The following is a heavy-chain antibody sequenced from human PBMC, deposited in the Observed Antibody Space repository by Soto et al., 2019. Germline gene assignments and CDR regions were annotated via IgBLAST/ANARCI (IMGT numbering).Heavy chain of an antibody. V-gene: IGHV5-51*01. D-gene: IGHD3-16*01. CDR3: ARDYDYGLDY. CDR1: GYSFISYW. Sequence: GGSLKISCQGSGYSFISYWIGWVRQMPGKGLEWMGIIYPGDSDTRYSPSFQGQVTISVDKSISTAYLQWNSLKASDTAIYYCARDYDYGLDYWGQGTLVTVSS. J-gene: IGHJ4*02. CDR2: IYPGDSDT.